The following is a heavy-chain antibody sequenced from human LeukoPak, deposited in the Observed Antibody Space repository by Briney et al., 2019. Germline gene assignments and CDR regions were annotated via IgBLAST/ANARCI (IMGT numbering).Heavy chain of an antibody. J-gene: IGHJ4*02. CDR1: GFTFRNYG. CDR2: IRSDGSNN. D-gene: IGHD2-2*01. Sequence: GGSLRLSCAASGFTFRNYGMHWVRQAPGKGLEWVAFIRSDGSNNYYADSVKGRFTISRGNSKNTLYLQMNSLRAEDTAVYYCARDSVVPAANFDYWGQGTLVTVSS. V-gene: IGHV3-30*02. CDR3: ARDSVVPAANFDY.